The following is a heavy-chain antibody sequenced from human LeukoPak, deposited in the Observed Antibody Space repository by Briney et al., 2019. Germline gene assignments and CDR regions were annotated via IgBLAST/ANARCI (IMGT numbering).Heavy chain of an antibody. J-gene: IGHJ3*02. Sequence: SETLSLTCAVYGGSFSGYYWGWIRQPPGKGLEWIGSIYYTGSTNYNPSLKSRVTISVDTSKNQFSLKLSSVTAADTAVYFCASHYSSGWPDAFDIWGQGTMVTVSS. CDR2: IYYTGST. CDR3: ASHYSSGWPDAFDI. V-gene: IGHV4-34*01. CDR1: GGSFSGYY. D-gene: IGHD6-19*01.